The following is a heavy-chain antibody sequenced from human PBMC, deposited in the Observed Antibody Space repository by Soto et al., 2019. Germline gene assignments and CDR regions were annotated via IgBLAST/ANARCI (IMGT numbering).Heavy chain of an antibody. CDR2: INHNGNA. Sequence: QVQLQQWGAGLLKPSETLSLTCAVYGESLTASYWSWIRQPPGKGLEWIGDINHNGNADYNPSLKSRLXXXIXXSTNQFSLNLISVTAADTAVYYCARRSRITMIVVPYTWFDPWGQGTLVTVSS. D-gene: IGHD3-22*01. CDR1: GESLTASY. V-gene: IGHV4-34*01. J-gene: IGHJ5*02. CDR3: ARRSRITMIVVPYTWFDP.